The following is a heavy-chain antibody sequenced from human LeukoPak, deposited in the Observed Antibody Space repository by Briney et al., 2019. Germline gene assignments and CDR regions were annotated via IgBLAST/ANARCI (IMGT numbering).Heavy chain of an antibody. Sequence: NPSETLSLTCSVSGVSITSNYWSWLRQPPGKGLEWLGYTHHSGATSYNPPLKSRSTMSLDTSNNQFSLKLSSVTAADTAVYYCARSSGHSYGDFDYWGQGNLVTVSS. CDR1: GVSITSNY. J-gene: IGHJ4*02. D-gene: IGHD5-18*01. V-gene: IGHV4-59*01. CDR3: ARSSGHSYGDFDY. CDR2: THHSGAT.